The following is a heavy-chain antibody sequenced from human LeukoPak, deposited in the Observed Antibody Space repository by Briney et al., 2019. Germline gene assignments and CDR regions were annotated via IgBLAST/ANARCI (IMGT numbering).Heavy chain of an antibody. CDR1: GGTFSSYA. Sequence: SVKVSCKASGGTFSSYAISWVRQAPGQGLEWMGGIIPIFGTANYAQKFQGRVTITTDESTSTAYMEPNSLRSEDTAVYYCARVWGLRLGEFEDNWFDPWGQGTLVTVSS. CDR3: ARVWGLRLGEFEDNWFDP. V-gene: IGHV1-69*05. D-gene: IGHD3-16*01. J-gene: IGHJ5*02. CDR2: IIPIFGTA.